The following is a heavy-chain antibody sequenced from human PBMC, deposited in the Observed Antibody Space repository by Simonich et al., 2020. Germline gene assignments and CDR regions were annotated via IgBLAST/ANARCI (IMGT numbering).Heavy chain of an antibody. CDR2: NNPNRGGT. D-gene: IGHD5-12*01. Sequence: QVQLVQSGAEVKKPGASVQVSCKASGYTFTGYYMHWVRQAPGQGLEVMGWNNPNRGGTNYEQKFQGMVTMTRDTSISTANMELSRLRSDDTAVYYCARDRSGYDQHHFDYGGQGTLGTVSS. CDR3: ARDRSGYDQHHFDY. J-gene: IGHJ4*02. V-gene: IGHV1-2*02. CDR1: GYTFTGYY.